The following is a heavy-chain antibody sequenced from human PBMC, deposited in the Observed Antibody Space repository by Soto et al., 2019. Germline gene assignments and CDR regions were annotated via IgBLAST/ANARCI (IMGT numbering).Heavy chain of an antibody. CDR1: GFTFSSYA. D-gene: IGHD2-15*01. J-gene: IGHJ4*02. CDR2: ISGSGGST. V-gene: IGHV3-23*01. CDR3: AKEEEKYCSGGSCYSKY. Sequence: EVQLLESGGGLVQPGGSLRLSCAASGFTFSSYAMSWVRQAPGKGLEWVSAISGSGGSTYYADSVKGRFTISRDNSKNSLYLQMNSLRAEDTAVYYCAKEEEKYCSGGSCYSKYWGQGTLVTVSS.